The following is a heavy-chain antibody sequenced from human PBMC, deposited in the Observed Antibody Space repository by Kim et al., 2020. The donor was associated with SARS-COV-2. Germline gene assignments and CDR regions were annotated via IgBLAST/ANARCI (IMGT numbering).Heavy chain of an antibody. J-gene: IGHJ4*02. CDR1: GFTFSSYW. CDR3: ARARGGGVRGAYYFDD. V-gene: IGHV3-7*01. D-gene: IGHD3-10*01. CDR2: IKQDGSEK. Sequence: GGSLRLSCAASGFTFSSYWMSWVRQAPGKGLEWVANIKQDGSEKYYVDSVKGGFTISRDNAKNSLYLQMNSLRAEDTAVYYCARARGGGVRGAYYFDDWGQGTLVTVSS.